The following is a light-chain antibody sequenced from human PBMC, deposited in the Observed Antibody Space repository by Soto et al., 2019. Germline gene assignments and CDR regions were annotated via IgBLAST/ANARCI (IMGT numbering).Light chain of an antibody. J-gene: IGKJ5*01. CDR3: QQMNSYPIT. Sequence: DIQLTQSPSFRSASVGDRVTITCRASQGINSYLAWYQQKPGKVPKLLIYAASTLQSGVPSRFSGSGSGTEFTLTISSLQPEDFATYYCQQMNSYPITFGQGTRLEI. CDR2: AAS. V-gene: IGKV1-9*01. CDR1: QGINSY.